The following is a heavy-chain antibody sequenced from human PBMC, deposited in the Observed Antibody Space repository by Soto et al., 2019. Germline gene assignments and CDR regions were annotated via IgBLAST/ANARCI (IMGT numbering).Heavy chain of an antibody. Sequence: PSETRSLTCAVSGGSISSGGYSWSWIRQPPGKGLEWIGYIYHSGSTYYNPSLKSRVTISVDRSKNQFSLKLSSVTAADTAVYYCARSIGGFGELLGGYYFDYWGQGTLVTVSS. V-gene: IGHV4-30-2*01. CDR3: ARSIGGFGELLGGYYFDY. CDR1: GGSISSGGYS. CDR2: IYHSGST. D-gene: IGHD3-10*01. J-gene: IGHJ4*02.